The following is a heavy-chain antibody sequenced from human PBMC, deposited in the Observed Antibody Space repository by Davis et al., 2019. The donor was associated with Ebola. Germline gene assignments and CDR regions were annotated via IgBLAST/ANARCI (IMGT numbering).Heavy chain of an antibody. CDR3: ARISYGMDV. CDR2: MNPNSGNT. J-gene: IGHJ6*02. Sequence: ASVKVSCKASGGTFSSYAISWVRQATGQGLEWMGWMNPNSGNTGYAQKFQGRVTMTRNTSISTAYMELSSLRSEDTAVYYCARISYGMDVWGQGTTVTVSS. V-gene: IGHV1-8*02. CDR1: GGTFSSYA.